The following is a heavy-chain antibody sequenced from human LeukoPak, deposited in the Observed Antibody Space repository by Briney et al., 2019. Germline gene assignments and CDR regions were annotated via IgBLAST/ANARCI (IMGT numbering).Heavy chain of an antibody. Sequence: GGSLRLSCAASGFTVSSNYMSWVRQAPGKGLEWVSSISSSSSYIYYADSVKGRFTISRDNAKNSLYLQMNSLRAEDTAVYYCARTRGYSYGYDYWGQGTLVTVSS. D-gene: IGHD5-18*01. J-gene: IGHJ4*02. CDR2: ISSSSSYI. V-gene: IGHV3-21*01. CDR1: GFTVSSNY. CDR3: ARTRGYSYGYDY.